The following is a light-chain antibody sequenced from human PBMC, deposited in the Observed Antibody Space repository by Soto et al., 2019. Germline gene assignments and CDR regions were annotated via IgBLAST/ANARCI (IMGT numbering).Light chain of an antibody. CDR1: SGSIASNY. CDR3: QSYDSSVV. Sequence: NFMLTQPHSVSESPGKTVTISCTRSSGSIASNYVQWYQQRPGSAPTTVIYEDNQRPSGVPDRFSGSIDSSSNSASLTISGPKTEDEADYYCQSYDSSVVFGGGTKVTVL. CDR2: EDN. V-gene: IGLV6-57*04. J-gene: IGLJ2*01.